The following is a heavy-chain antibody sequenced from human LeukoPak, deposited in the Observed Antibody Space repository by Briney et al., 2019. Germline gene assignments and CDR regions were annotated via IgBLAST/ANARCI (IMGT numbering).Heavy chain of an antibody. CDR3: ARGYCSGGSCLTDYGMDV. V-gene: IGHV1-46*01. CDR2: INPSGGST. Sequence: ASVKVSCKASGYTFTSYYMHWVRPAPGQGLEWMGIINPSGGSTSYAQKFQGRVTMTRDTSTSTVYMELSSLRSEDTAVYYCARGYCSGGSCLTDYGMDVWGKGTTVTVSS. CDR1: GYTFTSYY. J-gene: IGHJ6*04. D-gene: IGHD2-15*01.